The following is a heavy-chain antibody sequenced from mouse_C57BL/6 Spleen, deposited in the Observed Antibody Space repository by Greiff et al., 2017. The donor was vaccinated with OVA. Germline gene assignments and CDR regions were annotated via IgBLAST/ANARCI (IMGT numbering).Heavy chain of an antibody. CDR3: ARRYYGSSYAMDY. V-gene: IGHV1-52*01. Sequence: QVQLQQPGAELVRPGSSVKLSCKASGYTFTSYWMHWVKQRPIKGLEWIGNIDPSDSDTHYNHKFKDKATLTVDKSSSTAYMQLSSRTSEDSAVNYCARRYYGSSYAMDYWGQGTSGTVSS. D-gene: IGHD1-1*01. CDR2: IDPSDSDT. CDR1: GYTFTSYW. J-gene: IGHJ4*01.